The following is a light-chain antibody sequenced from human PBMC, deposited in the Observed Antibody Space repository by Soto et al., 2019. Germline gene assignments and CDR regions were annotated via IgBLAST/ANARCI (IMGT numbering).Light chain of an antibody. V-gene: IGKV3-20*01. CDR3: QQYKSYALT. J-gene: IGKJ4*01. Sequence: EIVLTQSPGTLSLSPGERATLSCRASQTVSSSYLGWYQQKAGQAPRLLIYGASGRATGIPDRFSGSGSGTDFTLTISGLEADDFATYYCQQYKSYALTFGGGTKVDIK. CDR2: GAS. CDR1: QTVSSSY.